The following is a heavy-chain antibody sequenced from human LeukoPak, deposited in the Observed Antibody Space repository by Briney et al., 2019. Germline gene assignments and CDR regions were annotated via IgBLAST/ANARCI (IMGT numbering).Heavy chain of an antibody. V-gene: IGHV4-39*07. D-gene: IGHD6-13*01. CDR1: GGSISSSSYY. J-gene: IGHJ4*02. CDR3: ARDEDGAAVRNFDS. Sequence: PSETLSLTCTVSGGSISSSSYYWGWIRQPPGKGLEWIGNIYYSGSTYYNPSLESRVTMSLDTSKNQFSLHLNSVIPEDTAIYYCARDEDGAAVRNFDSWGQGILVTVSS. CDR2: IYYSGST.